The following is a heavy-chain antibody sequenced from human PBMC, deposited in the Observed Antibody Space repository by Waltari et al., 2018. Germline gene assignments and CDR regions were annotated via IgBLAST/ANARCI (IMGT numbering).Heavy chain of an antibody. CDR3: VRDDDGGMGAV. J-gene: IGHJ6*02. CDR2: IYQDGTVT. D-gene: IGHD3-16*01. CDR1: GFTFSRFW. Sequence: EVQLVESGGDLVQPGGSLRLSCAASGFTFSRFWMSWVRQAPGKGLEWVANIYQDGTVTNYVDSVKGRFTTSRDNARNSLYLQMNSLRVDDTAVYYCVRDDDGGMGAVWGQGTTVTVSS. V-gene: IGHV3-7*01.